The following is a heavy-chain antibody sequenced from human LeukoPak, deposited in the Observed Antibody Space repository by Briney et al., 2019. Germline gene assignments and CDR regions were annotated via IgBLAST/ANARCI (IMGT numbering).Heavy chain of an antibody. D-gene: IGHD6-19*01. CDR2: IRGNSERT. CDR1: GFTFSAYA. V-gene: IGHV3-23*01. Sequence: GGSLRLSCVASGFTFSAYATTWVRHAPGKGLEWVSAIRGNSERTYYADSVRGRFTISRDNSKETVYLQISSLRVEDTAVYYCAREQSGTRGWYTVDYWGQGTLVAVSS. CDR3: AREQSGTRGWYTVDY. J-gene: IGHJ4*02.